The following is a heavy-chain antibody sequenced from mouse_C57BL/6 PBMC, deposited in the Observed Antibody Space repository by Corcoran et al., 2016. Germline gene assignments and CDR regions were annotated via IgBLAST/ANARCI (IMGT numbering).Heavy chain of an antibody. Sequence: QVQLKQSGAELVRPGASVKLSCKASGYTFTDYYINWVKQRPGQGLEWISRIYPGSGNTYYNEKFKGKATLTAEKSSSTAYMQLSSLTAEDSVVYFCARAWREDWYCDVWGTGTTITVSS. CDR3: ARAWREDWYCDV. V-gene: IGHV1-76*01. CDR1: GYTFTDYY. J-gene: IGHJ1*03. CDR2: IYPGSGNT.